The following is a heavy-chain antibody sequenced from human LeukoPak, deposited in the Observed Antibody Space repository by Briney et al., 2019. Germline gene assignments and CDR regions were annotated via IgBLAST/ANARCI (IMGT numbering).Heavy chain of an antibody. J-gene: IGHJ4*02. CDR1: GITLSNYG. CDR3: AKRGVVIRVFLVGFHKEAYYFDS. D-gene: IGHD3-10*01. Sequence: GGSLRLSCAVSGITLSNYGMSWVRQAPGKGLEWVAGLSSSGGGTNYADSVQGRFTISRDNPKNTPYLQMNSLRAEDTAVYFCAKRGVVIRVFLVGFHKEAYYFDSWGQGALVTVSS. CDR2: LSSSGGGT. V-gene: IGHV3-23*01.